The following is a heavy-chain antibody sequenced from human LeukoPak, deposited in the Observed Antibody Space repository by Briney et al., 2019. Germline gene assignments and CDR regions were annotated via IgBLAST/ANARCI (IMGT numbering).Heavy chain of an antibody. D-gene: IGHD3-22*01. J-gene: IGHJ4*02. CDR2: IYYSGST. CDR1: GGSISSYY. Sequence: PSETLSLTCTVSGGSISSYYWSWIRQPPGKGLEWIGYIYYSGSTNYNPSLKSRVTISVDTSKKQFSLKLSSVTAADTAVYYCAKSYDSSGYYNYWGQGTLVTVSS. V-gene: IGHV4-59*01. CDR3: AKSYDSSGYYNY.